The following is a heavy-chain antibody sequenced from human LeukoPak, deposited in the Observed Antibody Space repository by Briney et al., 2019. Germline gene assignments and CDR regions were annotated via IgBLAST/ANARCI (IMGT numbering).Heavy chain of an antibody. V-gene: IGHV3-48*01. CDR1: GFTFSSYS. J-gene: IGHJ5*02. Sequence: QPGGSLRLSCAASGFTFSSYSMNWVRQAPGRGLEWVSYISSSSSTIYYADSVKGRFTISRDNAKNSLYLQMNSLRAEDTAVYYCARDNIPDFWSGSFDPWGQGTLVTVSS. D-gene: IGHD3-3*01. CDR3: ARDNIPDFWSGSFDP. CDR2: ISSSSSTI.